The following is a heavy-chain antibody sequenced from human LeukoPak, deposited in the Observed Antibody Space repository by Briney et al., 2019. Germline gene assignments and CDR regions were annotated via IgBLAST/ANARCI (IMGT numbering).Heavy chain of an antibody. CDR3: ARDSSLAYYYDSSGYSTPDY. CDR2: IWYDGSNK. D-gene: IGHD3-22*01. Sequence: PGGSLRLSCAASGFTFSSYGMHWVRQAPGKGLEWVAVIWYDGSNKYYADSVKGRFTISRDNSKNTLYLQMNSLRAEDTAVYYCARDSSLAYYYDSSGYSTPDYWGQGTLVTVSS. V-gene: IGHV3-33*01. J-gene: IGHJ4*02. CDR1: GFTFSSYG.